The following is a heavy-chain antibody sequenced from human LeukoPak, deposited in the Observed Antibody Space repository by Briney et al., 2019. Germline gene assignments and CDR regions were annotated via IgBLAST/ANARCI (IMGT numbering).Heavy chain of an antibody. CDR1: GFTFSSHW. J-gene: IGHJ4*02. V-gene: IGHV3-7*03. CDR3: ARDHVAPGLIFDY. CDR2: IKYDGSEK. D-gene: IGHD3-16*01. Sequence: GGSLRLSCAASGFTFSSHWMSWVRQAPGKGLEWVANIKYDGSEKYYVDSVKGRFSISRDNAENSLYLQMTILRTEDTAIYYCARDHVAPGLIFDYWGQGILVTVSS.